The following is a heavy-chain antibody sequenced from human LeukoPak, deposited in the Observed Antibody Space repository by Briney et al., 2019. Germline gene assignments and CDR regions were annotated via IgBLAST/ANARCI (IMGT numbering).Heavy chain of an antibody. CDR2: ISSDGSTT. V-gene: IGHV3-74*01. CDR3: ARASWYNWFDP. CDR1: RLTFSSYW. Sequence: GGSLRLSCAASRLTFSSYWMHWVPHAPGNGLVWVSRISSDGSTTTYADSVKGRFTISRDNAKNTLYLQMNSLRAEDTAVYYCARASWYNWFDPWGQGTLVTVSS. J-gene: IGHJ5*02. D-gene: IGHD2-15*01.